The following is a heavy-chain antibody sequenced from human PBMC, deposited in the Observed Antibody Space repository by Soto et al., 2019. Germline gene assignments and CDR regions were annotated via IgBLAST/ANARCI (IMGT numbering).Heavy chain of an antibody. CDR1: SGTFSGYY. D-gene: IGHD3-22*01. Sequence: QVQLQQWGAGLLKPSETLSLTCAVYSGTFSGYYWSWIRQPPGKGLEWIGEINHSGSTNDNPSLKRRVTIKVDTSKNHFSLKLSSETAADTTVYYCARGRRYYASSGFDFWGQGTLVTVSS. CDR2: INHSGST. J-gene: IGHJ4*02. V-gene: IGHV4-34*01. CDR3: ARGRRYYASSGFDF.